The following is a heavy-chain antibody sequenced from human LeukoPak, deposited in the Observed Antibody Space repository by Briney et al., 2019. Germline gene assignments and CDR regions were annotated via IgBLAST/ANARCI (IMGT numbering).Heavy chain of an antibody. V-gene: IGHV3-23*01. D-gene: IGHD5-18*01. J-gene: IGHJ4*02. CDR2: ISGSGGST. Sequence: GGSLRLSCVASLYSFSSYIMSWVSHALGKGLESVSPISGSGGSTYYADSVKGRFTISRDNSKNTLYLQMNSPRAEDTAVYYCAKDTGYSYGYSDYWGQGTLVTVSS. CDR3: AKDTGYSYGYSDY. CDR1: LYSFSSYI.